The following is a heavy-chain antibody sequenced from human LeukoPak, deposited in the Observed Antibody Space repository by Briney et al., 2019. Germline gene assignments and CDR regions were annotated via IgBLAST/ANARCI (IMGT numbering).Heavy chain of an antibody. J-gene: IGHJ4*02. CDR2: IYYSGST. D-gene: IGHD3-10*01. CDR1: GGSISSYY. CDR3: ARVESVRAYYFDY. V-gene: IGHV4-59*12. Sequence: SETLSLTCTVSGGSISSYYWSWIRQPPGKGLEWIGYIYYSGSTNYNPSLKSRVTISVDTSKNQFSLKLSSVTAADTAVYYCARVESVRAYYFDYWGQGTLVTVSS.